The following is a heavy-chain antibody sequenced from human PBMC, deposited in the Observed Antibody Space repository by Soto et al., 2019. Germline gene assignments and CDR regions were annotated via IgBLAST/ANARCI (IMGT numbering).Heavy chain of an antibody. CDR3: ARDLKYYDFWSGST. CDR1: GFTFSSYS. CDR2: ISSSSSTI. V-gene: IGHV3-48*01. J-gene: IGHJ4*02. D-gene: IGHD3-3*01. Sequence: GGSLRLSCAASGFTFSSYSMNWVRQAPGKGLEWVSYISSSSSTIYYADSVKGRFTISRDNAKNSLYLQMNSLRAEDTAVYYCARDLKYYDFWSGSTWGQGTLVTVSS.